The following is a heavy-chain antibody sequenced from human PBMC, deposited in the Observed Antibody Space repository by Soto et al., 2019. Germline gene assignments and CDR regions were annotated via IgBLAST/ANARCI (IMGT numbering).Heavy chain of an antibody. CDR1: GGSINSNYF. CDR3: ARARQYYDCELDP. D-gene: IGHD3-9*01. V-gene: IGHV4-39*01. J-gene: IGHJ5*02. CDR2: IYYGGNT. Sequence: SETLSLTCAVSGGSINSNYFWGWIRQPPGRGLEWIGSIYYGGNTYYNPSLKSRVTISADLSKNQFSLNLNSVTAADTAVYYCARARQYYDCELDPWGQGTLVTVSS.